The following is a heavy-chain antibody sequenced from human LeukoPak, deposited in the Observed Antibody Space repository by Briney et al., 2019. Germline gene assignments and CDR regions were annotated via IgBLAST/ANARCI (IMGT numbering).Heavy chain of an antibody. D-gene: IGHD6-19*01. Sequence: VSVKVSCKASGYTFTSYDINWVRQATGQGLEWMGWMNPNSGNTGYAQKFQGRVTMTRNTSISTAYMELSSLRSEDTAVYYCASGQWLLEGTHYYYYYMDVWGKGTTVTVSS. J-gene: IGHJ6*03. V-gene: IGHV1-8*01. CDR2: MNPNSGNT. CDR1: GYTFTSYD. CDR3: ASGQWLLEGTHYYYYYMDV.